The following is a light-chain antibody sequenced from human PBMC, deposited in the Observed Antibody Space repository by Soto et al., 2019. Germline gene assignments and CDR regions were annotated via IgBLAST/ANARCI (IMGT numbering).Light chain of an antibody. J-gene: IGKJ1*01. V-gene: IGKV3-20*01. CDR1: QTVSSSF. CDR2: GAS. Sequence: EIVLTQSPGTLSLSPGERATLSCRSSQTVSSSFLAWYQKTPGQAPRIIIFGASGRATGIPDRFSGSGSGTDFNLTISRLETEDFAVYYCQQYGSLSWTFGQGTKVDIK. CDR3: QQYGSLSWT.